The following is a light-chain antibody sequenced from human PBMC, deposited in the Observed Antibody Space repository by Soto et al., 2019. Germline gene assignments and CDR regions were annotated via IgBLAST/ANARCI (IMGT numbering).Light chain of an antibody. Sequence: MTQSPATLSASVGDRVTITCRASQGISNYVAWYQQKPGKVPKLLISAASTLQSGVSSRFSGRGSGTDFTLTISSLQPEDVATYYCQKYDTVPFTFGPGTKVDFK. V-gene: IGKV1-27*01. J-gene: IGKJ3*01. CDR1: QGISNY. CDR2: AAS. CDR3: QKYDTVPFT.